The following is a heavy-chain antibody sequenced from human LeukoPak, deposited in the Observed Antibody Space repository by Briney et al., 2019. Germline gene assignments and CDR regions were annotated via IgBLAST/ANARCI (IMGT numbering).Heavy chain of an antibody. CDR1: GFTFSSYA. CDR3: AKAQDIVVVVAAIPAEINEYFQH. Sequence: PGGSLRLSCAASGFTFSSYAMGWVRQAPGKGLEWVSSISGSGRSTYYADSVKGRFTISRDKSKNTLYLQMNSLRAEDTAVYYCAKAQDIVVVVAAIPAEINEYFQHWGQGTLVTVSS. D-gene: IGHD2-15*01. V-gene: IGHV3-23*01. J-gene: IGHJ1*01. CDR2: ISGSGRST.